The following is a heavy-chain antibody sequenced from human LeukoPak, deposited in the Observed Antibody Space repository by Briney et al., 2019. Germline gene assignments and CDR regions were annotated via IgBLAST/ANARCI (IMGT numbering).Heavy chain of an antibody. Sequence: GGSLRLSCAASGFTFSSNAMAWVRQAPGKGLEWVSIISGSGSSTYYPDSVKGRFTIARDNSKNTLYLQMNSLRAEDTAVYYCARDRGGDGNWYFDLWGRGTLVTVSS. CDR2: ISGSGSST. J-gene: IGHJ2*01. CDR3: ARDRGGDGNWYFDL. V-gene: IGHV3-23*01. D-gene: IGHD3-16*01. CDR1: GFTFSSNA.